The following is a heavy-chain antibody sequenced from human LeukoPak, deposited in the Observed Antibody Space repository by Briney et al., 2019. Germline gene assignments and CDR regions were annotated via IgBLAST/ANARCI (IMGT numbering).Heavy chain of an antibody. CDR3: AREPEYYDYVWGSYRAYYYYGMDV. CDR1: GFTFSSYS. J-gene: IGHJ6*02. CDR2: ISSSSSTI. D-gene: IGHD3-16*02. V-gene: IGHV3-48*02. Sequence: GGSLRLSCAASGFTFSSYSMNWVRQAPGKGLEWVSYISSSSSTIYYADSVKGRFTISRDNAKNSLYLQMNSLRDEDTAVYYCAREPEYYDYVWGSYRAYYYYGMDVWGQGTTVTVSS.